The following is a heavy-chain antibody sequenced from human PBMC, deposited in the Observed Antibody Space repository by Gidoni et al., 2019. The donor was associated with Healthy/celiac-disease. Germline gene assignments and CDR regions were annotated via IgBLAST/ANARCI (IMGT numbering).Heavy chain of an antibody. V-gene: IGHV1-69*17. CDR3: ARDEADYDFWSGYFLYYYGMDV. CDR1: GGTFSSSA. Sequence: QVQLVQSGAEVKKPGSSVKVSCKAAGGTFSSSAISWVRQAPGQGLEWMGGIIPIFGIANYAQKFQGRVTITADKSTSTAYMELSSLRSEDTAVYYCARDEADYDFWSGYFLYYYGMDVWGQGTTVTVSS. CDR2: IIPIFGIA. J-gene: IGHJ6*02. D-gene: IGHD3-3*01.